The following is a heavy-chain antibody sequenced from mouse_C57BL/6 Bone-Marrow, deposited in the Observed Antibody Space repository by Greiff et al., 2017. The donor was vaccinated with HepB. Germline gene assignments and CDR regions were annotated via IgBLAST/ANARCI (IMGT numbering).Heavy chain of an antibody. CDR1: GYTFTSYW. V-gene: IGHV1-64*01. CDR2: IHPNSGST. Sequence: QVQLQQPGAELVKPGASVKLSCKASGYTFTSYWMHWVKQRPGQGLEWIGMIHPNSGSTNYNEKFKSKATLTVDKSSSTAYMQLSSLTSEDSAVYYCARARDGYYRFGYWGQGTTLTVAS. D-gene: IGHD2-3*01. J-gene: IGHJ2*01. CDR3: ARARDGYYRFGY.